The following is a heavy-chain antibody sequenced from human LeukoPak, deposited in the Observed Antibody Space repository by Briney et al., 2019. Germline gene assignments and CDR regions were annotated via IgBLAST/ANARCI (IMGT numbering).Heavy chain of an antibody. V-gene: IGHV4-61*08. CDR3: ARDSGSNFDY. D-gene: IGHD2-15*01. Sequence: SETLSLTCTVSGGSISSGGYYWSWIRQHPGKGLEWIGYIYYSGSTNYNPSLKSRVTMSLDTSKNQFSLKLSSVTAADTAVYHCARDSGSNFDYWGQGTLVTVSS. CDR2: IYYSGST. CDR1: GGSISSGGYY. J-gene: IGHJ4*02.